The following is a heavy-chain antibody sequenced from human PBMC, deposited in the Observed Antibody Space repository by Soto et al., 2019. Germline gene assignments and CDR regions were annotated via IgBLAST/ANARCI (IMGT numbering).Heavy chain of an antibody. J-gene: IGHJ4*02. Sequence: EVKVVESGGGLVQPGVSLRLSCAASGFTFSDNWMHWVRQPPGKGPVWVSRISGDASSTSYADSVKGRFTISRDSAKNTVYLQMDSLRVEDTAVYYCTRGGTRTTYWGLFDSWGQGTLVTVSS. D-gene: IGHD7-27*01. CDR1: GFTFSDNW. CDR3: TRGGTRTTYWGLFDS. CDR2: ISGDASST. V-gene: IGHV3-74*01.